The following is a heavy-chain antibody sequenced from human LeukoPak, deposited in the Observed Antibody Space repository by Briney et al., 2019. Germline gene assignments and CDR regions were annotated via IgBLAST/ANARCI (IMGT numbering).Heavy chain of an antibody. CDR2: IIPIFGTA. CDR3: ARGRITMIVPGAFDI. CDR1: GGTFSSYA. V-gene: IGHV1-69*05. Sequence: SVKVSCKASGGTFSSYAISWVRQAPGQGLEWVGGIIPIFGTANYAQKFQGRVTITTDESTSTAYMELSSLRSEDTAVYYCARGRITMIVPGAFDIWRQGTMVTVSS. J-gene: IGHJ3*02. D-gene: IGHD3-22*01.